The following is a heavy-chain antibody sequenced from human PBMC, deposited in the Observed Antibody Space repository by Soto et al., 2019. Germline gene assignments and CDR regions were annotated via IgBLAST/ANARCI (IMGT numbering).Heavy chain of an antibody. CDR1: GCDFEDYA. Sequence: PGGSLRLSCAAAGCDFEDYAMHWVRQVPGKGQEWVPLTNSDGTDSDYVDSVKGRFTISRDNAKRTLYLQMDRLRPEDTALYFCAKSLYYYDSSPLDHWGQGTLVTVSS. J-gene: IGHJ4*02. CDR3: AKSLYYYDSSPLDH. CDR2: TNSDGTDS. V-gene: IGHV3-43D*04. D-gene: IGHD3-22*01.